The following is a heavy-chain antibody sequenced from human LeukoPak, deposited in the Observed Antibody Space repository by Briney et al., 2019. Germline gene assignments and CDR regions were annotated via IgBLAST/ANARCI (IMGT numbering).Heavy chain of an antibody. CDR1: LGSISSYY. D-gene: IGHD1-26*01. Sequence: SETLSLTCTVSLGSISSYYWSWIRQAPGKGLEWIGYVSYSGSTNYNPSLKSRVTISVDTSKNQFSLRLSSVTAADTALYYCARDSGSYSPTYYYYYGMDVWGQGTTVTVSS. V-gene: IGHV4-59*01. CDR2: VSYSGST. CDR3: ARDSGSYSPTYYYYYGMDV. J-gene: IGHJ6*02.